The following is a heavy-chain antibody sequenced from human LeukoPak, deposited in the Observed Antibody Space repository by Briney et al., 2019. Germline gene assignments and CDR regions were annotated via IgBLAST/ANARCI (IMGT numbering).Heavy chain of an antibody. D-gene: IGHD3-22*01. J-gene: IGHJ4*02. CDR1: GFTVSSNY. V-gene: IGHV4-38-2*02. CDR2: IYHSGST. CDR3: ARDEGVITDY. Sequence: PGGSLRLSCAASGFTVSSNYMSWVRQAPGKGLEWIGSIYHSGSTYYNPSLKSRVAISVDTSKNQFSLKLSSVTAADTAVYYCARDEGVITDYWGQGTLVTVSS.